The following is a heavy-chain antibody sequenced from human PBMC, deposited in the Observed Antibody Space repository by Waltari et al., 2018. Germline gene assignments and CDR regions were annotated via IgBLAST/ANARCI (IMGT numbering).Heavy chain of an antibody. D-gene: IGHD6-6*01. CDR2: INHSGST. CDR1: GGSFSGYY. CDR3: ARGRGGSYSSSSYYYMDV. V-gene: IGHV4-34*01. Sequence: QVQLQQWGAGLLKPSETLSLTCAVYGGSFSGYYWSWIRQPPGTGLEWIGEINHSGSTNYNPSLKSRVTISVDTSKNQFSLKLSSVTAADTAVYYCARGRGGSYSSSSYYYMDVWGKGTTVTVSS. J-gene: IGHJ6*03.